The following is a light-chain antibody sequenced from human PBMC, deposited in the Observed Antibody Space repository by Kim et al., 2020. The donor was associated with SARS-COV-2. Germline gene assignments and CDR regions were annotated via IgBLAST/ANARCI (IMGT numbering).Light chain of an antibody. CDR2: DAS. CDR3: QQRSNWYS. Sequence: LSLSPGERATLACRASQSVSSYLAWYQQKPGQAPRLLIYDASNRATGIPARFSGSGSGTDFTLTISSLEPEDFAVYYCQQRSNWYSFGQGTKLEI. CDR1: QSVSSY. J-gene: IGKJ2*03. V-gene: IGKV3-11*01.